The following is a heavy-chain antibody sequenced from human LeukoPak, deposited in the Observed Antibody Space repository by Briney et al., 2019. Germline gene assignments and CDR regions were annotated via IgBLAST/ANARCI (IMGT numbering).Heavy chain of an antibody. CDR3: ARVGDGYNENF. J-gene: IGHJ4*02. CDR2: IYSGGNT. V-gene: IGHV3-66*01. D-gene: IGHD2-21*01. CDR1: GFTVRSNH. Sequence: GGSLRLSCAASGFTVRSNHMSWVRQAPGKGLEWVSLIYSGGNTYYANSVKGRFTISRDNSENTLYLQMNSLRADDTAVYYCARVGDGYNENFWGQGTLVTVSS.